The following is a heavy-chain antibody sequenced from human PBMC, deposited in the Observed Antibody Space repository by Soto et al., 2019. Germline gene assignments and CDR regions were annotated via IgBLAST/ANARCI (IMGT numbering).Heavy chain of an antibody. J-gene: IGHJ4*02. D-gene: IGHD5-18*01. CDR2: ISYDGSNK. CDR3: ARTAMVTIEVSHFDY. V-gene: IGHV3-30-3*01. CDR1: GFTFSSYA. Sequence: GSLRLSCAASGFTFSSYAMHWVRQAPGKGLEWVAVISYDGSNKYYADSVKGRFTISRDNSKNTLYLQMNSLRAEDTAVYYCARTAMVTIEVSHFDYWGQGTLVTVSA.